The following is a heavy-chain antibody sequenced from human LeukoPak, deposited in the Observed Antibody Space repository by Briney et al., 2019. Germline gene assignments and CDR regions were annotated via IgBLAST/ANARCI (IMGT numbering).Heavy chain of an antibody. D-gene: IGHD6-13*01. CDR2: FDPEDGET. V-gene: IGHV1-24*01. CDR3: ATSPATVYSSSRSKARPYYYYGMDV. J-gene: IGHJ6*02. CDR1: GYTLTELS. Sequence: ASVKVSCKVSGYTLTELSMHWVRQAPGKGLEWMGGFDPEDGETIYAQKFQGRVTMTEDTSTDTAYVELSSLRSEDTAVYYCATSPATVYSSSRSKARPYYYYGMDVWGQGTTVTVSS.